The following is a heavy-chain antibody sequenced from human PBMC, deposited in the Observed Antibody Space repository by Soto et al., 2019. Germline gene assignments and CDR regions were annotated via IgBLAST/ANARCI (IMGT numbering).Heavy chain of an antibody. CDR2: VSYTGTT. V-gene: IGHV4-39*01. D-gene: IGHD2-15*01. Sequence: KPSETLSLTCTVSGASVTTYTFYWGWIRQSPGKGLELIGSVSYTGTTHYNPSLRRRVTISVDGSENQFSLRLSSVTAADTAVYYCVRSGTALDIIVVPTDYWGQGMLVTVSS. CDR1: GASVTTYTFY. J-gene: IGHJ4*02. CDR3: VRSGTALDIIVVPTDY.